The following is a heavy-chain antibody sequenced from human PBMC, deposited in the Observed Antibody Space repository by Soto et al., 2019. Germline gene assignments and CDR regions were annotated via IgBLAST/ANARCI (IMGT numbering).Heavy chain of an antibody. J-gene: IGHJ4*02. CDR3: ARRRASDYGGNHHPYYFDR. Sequence: QLQLQESGPGLVKPSETLSLTCTVSGASIITNNYFWVWIRQSPRRGLELIGSISYSGRTYDNPSLPSRVTISIDASKNQFSLKLTSVTTADTSIYYCARRRASDYGGNHHPYYFDRWGQGTLVTVSS. D-gene: IGHD4-17*01. V-gene: IGHV4-39*01. CDR1: GASIITNNYF. CDR2: ISYSGRT.